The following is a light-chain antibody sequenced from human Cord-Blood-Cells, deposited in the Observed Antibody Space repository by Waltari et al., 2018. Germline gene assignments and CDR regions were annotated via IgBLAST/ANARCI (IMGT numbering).Light chain of an antibody. J-gene: IGKJ4*01. V-gene: IGKV3-11*01. CDR3: QQRSNWPLT. CDR1: PSVRSY. CDR2: DAS. Sequence: IVLTQSPATLSLSPGEGATLSCRASPSVRSYLPGYQQKPGQAPRLLIYDASNRATGIPARFSGSGSGTDFTLTISILEPEDFAVYYGQQRSNWPLTFGGGTKVEIK.